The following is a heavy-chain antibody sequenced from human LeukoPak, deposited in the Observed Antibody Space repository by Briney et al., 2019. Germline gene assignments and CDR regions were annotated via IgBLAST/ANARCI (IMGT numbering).Heavy chain of an antibody. CDR2: IYTSGST. V-gene: IGHV4-61*02. J-gene: IGHJ4*02. CDR3: ASLAAAGTDIPFDY. D-gene: IGHD6-13*01. CDR1: GGSISSGSYY. Sequence: SETLSLTCTVSGGSISSGSYYWSWIRQPAGKGLEWIGRIYTSGSTNYNPSLKSRVTISVDTSKNQFSLKLSSVTAADTAVYYCASLAAAGTDIPFDYWGQGTLVTVSS.